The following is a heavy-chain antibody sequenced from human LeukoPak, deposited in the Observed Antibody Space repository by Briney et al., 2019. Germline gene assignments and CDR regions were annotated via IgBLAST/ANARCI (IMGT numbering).Heavy chain of an antibody. J-gene: IGHJ4*02. V-gene: IGHV1-18*01. Sequence: ASVKVSCKASGYTFTSYGISWVRQAPGQGLEWMGWISAYNGNTNYAQKLQGRVTMTTDTSTSTAYMELRSLRSDDTAVYYCARSLTIFGVVTPMYYWGQGTLVTVSS. D-gene: IGHD3-3*01. CDR1: GYTFTSYG. CDR2: ISAYNGNT. CDR3: ARSLTIFGVVTPMYY.